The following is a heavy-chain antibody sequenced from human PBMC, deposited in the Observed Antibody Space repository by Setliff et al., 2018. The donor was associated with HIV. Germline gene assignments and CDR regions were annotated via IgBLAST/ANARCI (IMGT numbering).Heavy chain of an antibody. Sequence: PSETLSLTCTVSGGSISSCTYYWGWIRQPPGKGLEYIGTMYYSGSTYYNPSLRSRVTISVDTSKNHISLRLSSVTAADTAVYYCARHVTVVAYFETLAGSINYWGQGTLVTVSS. CDR1: GGSISSCTYY. D-gene: IGHD2-21*01. J-gene: IGHJ4*02. CDR2: MYYSGST. V-gene: IGHV4-39*01. CDR3: ARHVTVVAYFETLAGSINY.